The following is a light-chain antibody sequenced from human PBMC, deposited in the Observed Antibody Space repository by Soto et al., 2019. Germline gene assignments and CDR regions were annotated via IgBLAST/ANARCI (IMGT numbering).Light chain of an antibody. CDR2: DVS. J-gene: IGLJ1*01. CDR1: SSDVGSYNS. Sequence: QSALAQPASVSGSPGQSITISCTGTSSDVGSYNSVSWYQQYPGKAPTLMIHDVSNRPSGVSNRFSGSKSGNTASLPISGLQAEDEADYYCSSFTSSSSYVFGSGTKVTV. V-gene: IGLV2-14*03. CDR3: SSFTSSSSYV.